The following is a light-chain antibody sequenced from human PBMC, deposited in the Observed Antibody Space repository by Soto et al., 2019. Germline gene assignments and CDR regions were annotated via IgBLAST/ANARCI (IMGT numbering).Light chain of an antibody. V-gene: IGKV2-30*01. Sequence: DVVMSQSPLSLPVTLGQPASISCRSSESLVYIDGNTYLHWFQQRPGQSPRRLIYMVSNRYSGVPGRFSGSGSGADFTPNISRVEAEDVGIYYCFQATRCPPYTFGQGTKLEIK. J-gene: IGKJ2*01. CDR2: MVS. CDR1: ESLVYIDGNTY. CDR3: FQATRCPPYT.